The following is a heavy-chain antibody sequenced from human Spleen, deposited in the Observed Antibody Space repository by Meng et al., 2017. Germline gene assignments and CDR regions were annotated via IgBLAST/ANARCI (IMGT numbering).Heavy chain of an antibody. J-gene: IGHJ4*02. CDR3: ATIDYGEVFFVY. D-gene: IGHD4-17*01. CDR2: INHSGST. CDR1: GGSFSGYY. V-gene: IGHV4-34*06. Sequence: QVQLQQWGAGLLKPSETLSLTCAVYGGSFSGYYWSWIRQPPGKGLEWIGEINHSGSTNYNPSLESPVTISMDTSKNQFSLRLGSVTAADTAVYYCATIDYGEVFFVYWGQGTLVTVSS.